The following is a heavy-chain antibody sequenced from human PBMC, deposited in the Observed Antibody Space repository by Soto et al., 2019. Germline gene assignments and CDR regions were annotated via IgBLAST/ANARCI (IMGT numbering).Heavy chain of an antibody. V-gene: IGHV3-15*01. D-gene: IGHD6-6*01. J-gene: IGHJ4*02. CDR3: TTGPSAARDADF. Sequence: PXXSLRLSFAASGFTFSNAWMRWVPQAPGKGLEWVGRIKSKTDGGTTDYAAPMKGRFTISRDDSKNTLYLEMNSLKTEDTAVYYCTTGPSAARDADFWGQGTLVTVSS. CDR2: IKSKTDGGTT. CDR1: GFTFSNAW.